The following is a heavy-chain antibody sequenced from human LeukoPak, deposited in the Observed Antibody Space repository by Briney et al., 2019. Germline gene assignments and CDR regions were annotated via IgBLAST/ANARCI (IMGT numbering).Heavy chain of an antibody. CDR3: ARVAINDYGDYFDY. Sequence: AGGSLRLSCAASGFTFSSYEMNWVRQAPGKGLEWASYISSSDSTIYYADSVKGRFTISRDNAKNSLYLQMNSLRAEDTAVYYCARVAINDYGDYFDYWGQGTLVTVSS. CDR2: ISSSDSTI. D-gene: IGHD4-17*01. V-gene: IGHV3-48*03. CDR1: GFTFSSYE. J-gene: IGHJ4*02.